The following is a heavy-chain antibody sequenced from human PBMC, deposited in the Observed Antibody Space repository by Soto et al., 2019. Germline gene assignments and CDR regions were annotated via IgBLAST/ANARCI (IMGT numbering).Heavy chain of an antibody. CDR3: AKGPGYDF. Sequence: EVQLLESGGGLVQPGGSLKLSYAASGFTFSNYAMSWVRQSPGKGLKWVSAISGSGGSTYYADSVKGRFTISRDNSKNTLYLKMNSLKAEDTAVYYCAKGPGYDFWGQGTVVTVSS. CDR1: GFTFSNYA. V-gene: IGHV3-23*01. CDR2: ISGSGGST. J-gene: IGHJ4*02. D-gene: IGHD5-12*01.